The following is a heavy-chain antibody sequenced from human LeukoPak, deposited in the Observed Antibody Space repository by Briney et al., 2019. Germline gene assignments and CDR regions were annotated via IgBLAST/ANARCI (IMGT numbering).Heavy chain of an antibody. CDR1: GFAFSVYA. D-gene: IGHD6-19*01. CDR2: INANSGTT. CDR3: AKPISGGLAVTADWFHP. Sequence: GGSLRLSCTASGFAFSVYAMSWLRQPPGKGLEWVSTINANSGTTSYAASVRGRFTISRDNSKNTLYLQLNTLRADDTATYYCAKPISGGLAVTADWFHPWGPGTLVVVSS. J-gene: IGHJ5*01. V-gene: IGHV3-23*01.